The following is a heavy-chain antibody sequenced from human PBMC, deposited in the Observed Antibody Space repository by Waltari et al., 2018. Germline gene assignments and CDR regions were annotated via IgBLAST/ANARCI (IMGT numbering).Heavy chain of an antibody. V-gene: IGHV4-31*03. D-gene: IGHD4-17*01. CDR2: IYSSGST. CDR3: ARSLYGDYSFDY. J-gene: IGHJ4*02. CDR1: GGSISSGGYY. Sequence: QVQLQESGPGLVKPSQTLSLPCTVSGGSISSGGYYWSGIRQHPGKGLEWIGYIYSSGSTYYNPSLKSRVTISVDTSKNQFSLKLSSVTAADTAVYYCARSLYGDYSFDYWGQGTLVTVSS.